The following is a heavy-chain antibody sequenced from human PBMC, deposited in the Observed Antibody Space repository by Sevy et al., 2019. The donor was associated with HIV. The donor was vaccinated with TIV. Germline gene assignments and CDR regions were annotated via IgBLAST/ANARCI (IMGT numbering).Heavy chain of an antibody. CDR3: ARGNENGRGWSYIDV. V-gene: IGHV3-74*01. Sequence: GGSLRLSCAASGFTFSYYWVHWVRQAPGKGLVWVAGFNSDGSTTSYADSVKGRFTISRDNAKNTLYLQMNSLRAEDTDEYYCARGNENGRGWSYIDVWGKGTTVTVSS. D-gene: IGHD2-15*01. CDR2: FNSDGSTT. J-gene: IGHJ6*03. CDR1: GFTFSYYW.